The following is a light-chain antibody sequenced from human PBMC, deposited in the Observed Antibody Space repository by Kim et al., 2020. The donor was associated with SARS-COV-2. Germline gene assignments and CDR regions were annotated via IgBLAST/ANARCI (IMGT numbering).Light chain of an antibody. V-gene: IGLV3-1*01. CDR1: KLGDKY. J-gene: IGLJ2*01. CDR2: QDS. Sequence: SVSPGQTASITCSGDKLGDKYACWYQQKPGQSPVLVIYQDSKRPSGIPERFSGSNSGNTATLTISGTQAMDEADYYCQAWDSSSVVSGGGTQLTVL. CDR3: QAWDSSSVV.